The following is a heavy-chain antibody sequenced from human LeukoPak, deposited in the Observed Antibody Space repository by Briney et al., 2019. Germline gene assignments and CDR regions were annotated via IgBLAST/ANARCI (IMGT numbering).Heavy chain of an antibody. CDR1: GGSISSYY. D-gene: IGHD3-22*01. CDR3: ARARLPVGDYYDSSGYLDY. J-gene: IGHJ4*02. CDR2: IYYSGST. V-gene: IGHV4-59*12. Sequence: SETLSLTCTVSGGSISSYYWSWIRQPPGKGLEWIGYIYYSGSTNYNPSLKSRVTISVDTSKDQFSLKLSSVTAADTAVYYCARARLPVGDYYDSSGYLDYWGQGTLVTVSS.